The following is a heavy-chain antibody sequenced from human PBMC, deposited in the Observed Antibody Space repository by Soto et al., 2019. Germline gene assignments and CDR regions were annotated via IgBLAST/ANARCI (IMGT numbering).Heavy chain of an antibody. J-gene: IGHJ4*02. V-gene: IGHV3-23*01. CDR1: GFTFSSYA. Sequence: EVQLLESGGGLVQPGGSLRLSCAASGFTFSSYAMSWVRQAPGKGLEWVSAISGSGGSTYYADSVKGRFTISRDNSKNTLYLQMNSLRAEDTAVYYCHTDYGGNPGSRQVFDYWGQGTLVTVSS. CDR3: HTDYGGNPGSRQVFDY. D-gene: IGHD4-17*01. CDR2: ISGSGGST.